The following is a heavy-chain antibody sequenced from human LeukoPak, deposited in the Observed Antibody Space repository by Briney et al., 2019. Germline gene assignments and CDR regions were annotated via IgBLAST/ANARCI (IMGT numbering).Heavy chain of an antibody. Sequence: ASEKVSCKASGYTLTIYYLHWVPEAPGQGREWRGVIYPSGGSTSYAQKFQGRATMTRDTSTSTVYMELSSLRSEDTAGYYCAIDPGRYSGYDRFDYWGQGTLVTVSS. D-gene: IGHD5-12*01. CDR2: IYPSGGST. CDR1: GYTLTIYY. V-gene: IGHV1-46*01. J-gene: IGHJ4*02. CDR3: AIDPGRYSGYDRFDY.